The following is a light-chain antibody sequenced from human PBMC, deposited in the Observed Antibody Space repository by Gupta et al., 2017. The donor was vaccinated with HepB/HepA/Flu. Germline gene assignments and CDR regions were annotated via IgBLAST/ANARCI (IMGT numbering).Light chain of an antibody. V-gene: IGLV1-44*01. J-gene: IGLJ1*01. Sequence: QSALTKPPSASGPPGQRVTPSCSGISSNIGSNPVNWYQQLPGTPPKLLMYSNNQRPSGVPERFSGSKSGTSATLAISGLQAEDEADYYCAAGDDSRNGYVFGTGTKVTVL. CDR1: SSNIGSNP. CDR3: AAGDDSRNGYV. CDR2: SNN.